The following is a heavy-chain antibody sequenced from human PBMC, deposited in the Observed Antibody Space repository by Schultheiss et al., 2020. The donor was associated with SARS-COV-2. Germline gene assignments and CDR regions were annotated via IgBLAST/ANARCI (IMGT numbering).Heavy chain of an antibody. CDR3: ARDLRRTYGSDAFDI. V-gene: IGHV3-30-3*01. Sequence: GGSLRLSCAASGFTFSSYWMHWVRQAPGKGLEWVAVISYDGSNKYYADSLKGRFTISRDNAKNSLYLQMNSLRAEDTAVYYCARDLRRTYGSDAFDIWGQGTMVTVSS. D-gene: IGHD1-26*01. CDR1: GFTFSSYW. CDR2: ISYDGSNK. J-gene: IGHJ3*02.